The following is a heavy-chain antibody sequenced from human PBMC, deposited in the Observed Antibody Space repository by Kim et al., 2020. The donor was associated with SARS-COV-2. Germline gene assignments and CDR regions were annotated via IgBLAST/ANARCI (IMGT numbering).Heavy chain of an antibody. Sequence: GGSLRLSCAASGFTFSGSAMHWVRQASGKGLEWVGRIRSKANSYATAYAASVKGRFTISRDDSKNTAYLQMNSLKTEDTAVYYCTRGGPLTHSPWYSGSYYAYYYYMDVWGKGTTVTVSS. CDR2: IRSKANSYAT. V-gene: IGHV3-73*01. CDR3: TRGGPLTHSPWYSGSYYAYYYYMDV. D-gene: IGHD1-26*01. J-gene: IGHJ6*03. CDR1: GFTFSGSA.